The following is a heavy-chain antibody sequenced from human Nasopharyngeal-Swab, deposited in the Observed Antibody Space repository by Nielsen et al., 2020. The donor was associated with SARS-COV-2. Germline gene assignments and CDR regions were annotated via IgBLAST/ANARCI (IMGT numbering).Heavy chain of an antibody. V-gene: IGHV4-4*07. CDR2: IYTSGST. J-gene: IGHJ5*02. Sequence: SETLSLTCTVSGGSISSYYWSWIRQPAGKGLEWIGRIYTSGSTNYNPSLKSRVTMSVDTSKNQFPLKLSSVTAADTAVYYCARRLKPAAMPGGFDPWGQGTLVTVSS. D-gene: IGHD2-2*01. CDR3: ARRLKPAAMPGGFDP. CDR1: GGSISSYY.